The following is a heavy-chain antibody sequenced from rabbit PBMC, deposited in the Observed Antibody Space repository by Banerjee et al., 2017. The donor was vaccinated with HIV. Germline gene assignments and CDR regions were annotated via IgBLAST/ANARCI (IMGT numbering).Heavy chain of an antibody. CDR3: ARDQATSGLYFDL. CDR2: IDTGTGST. CDR1: GFTLSSYYL. V-gene: IGHV1S45*01. D-gene: IGHD1-1*01. J-gene: IGHJ4*01. Sequence: QEQLVESGGGLVPPAGSLTLTCTASGFTLSSYYLCWVRQAPGKGLEWIACIDTGTGSTYYASWAKGRFTISKTSSTTVTLQMTSLTAADTATYFCARDQATSGLYFDLWGPGTLVTVS.